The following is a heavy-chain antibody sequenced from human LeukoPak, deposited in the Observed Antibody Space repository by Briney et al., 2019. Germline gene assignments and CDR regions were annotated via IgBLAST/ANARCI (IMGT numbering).Heavy chain of an antibody. CDR2: IYYSGST. CDR3: ARERYCSSTSCSKLDP. D-gene: IGHD2-2*01. Sequence: PSETLSLTCTVSGGSISSSSYYWGWIRQPPGKGLEWIGTIYYSGSTYYNPSLKSRVTISVDTSNDQFSLKLSSVTAADTAVYYCARERYCSSTSCSKLDPWGQGTLVTVSS. J-gene: IGHJ5*02. CDR1: GGSISSSSYY. V-gene: IGHV4-39*02.